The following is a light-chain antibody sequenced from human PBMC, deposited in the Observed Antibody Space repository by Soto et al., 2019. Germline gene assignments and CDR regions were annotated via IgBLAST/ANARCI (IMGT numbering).Light chain of an antibody. V-gene: IGLV2-14*01. Sequence: QSALTQPASVSGSPGQSITISCTGTSSDVGDYNYVSWYQQHPDKAPKLMIYEVSNRPSGVSSRFSGSKSGNTASPTISGLQAEDEADYYCSSYTSSGTVVFGGGTKLTVL. CDR1: SSDVGDYNY. J-gene: IGLJ2*01. CDR3: SSYTSSGTVV. CDR2: EVS.